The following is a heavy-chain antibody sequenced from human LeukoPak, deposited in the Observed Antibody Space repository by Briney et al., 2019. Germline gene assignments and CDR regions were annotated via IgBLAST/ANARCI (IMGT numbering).Heavy chain of an antibody. CDR3: ARCLQEQPFDY. CDR2: IYSGGST. J-gene: IGHJ4*02. D-gene: IGHD6-13*01. V-gene: IGHV3-66*01. CDR1: GFTVSSNY. Sequence: PGGSLRLSCAASGFTVSSNYMSWVRQAPGKGLEWVSVIYSGGSTYYADSVKGRFTISRDNSKNTLYLQMNSLRDEDTAVYYCARCLQEQPFDYWGQGTLVTVSS.